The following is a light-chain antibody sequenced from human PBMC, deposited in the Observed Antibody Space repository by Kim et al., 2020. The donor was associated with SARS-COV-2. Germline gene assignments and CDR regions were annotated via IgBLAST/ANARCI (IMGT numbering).Light chain of an antibody. Sequence: EVVLTQSPDFQSVAPMETVTITCRASQSVGSRLHWYQQKPYQSPKLLIKSTSQSFSGVPSRFSGSGSGTDFTLTIESLEAEAAATYYSHHSSSLPYSFGQGPKLAI. CDR1: QSVGSR. J-gene: IGKJ2*03. V-gene: IGKV6-21*01. CDR2: STS. CDR3: HHSSSLPYS.